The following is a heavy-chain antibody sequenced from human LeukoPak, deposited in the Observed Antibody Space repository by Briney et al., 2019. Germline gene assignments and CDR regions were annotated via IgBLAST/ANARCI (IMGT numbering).Heavy chain of an antibody. V-gene: IGHV1-69*13. CDR2: IIPIFGTA. D-gene: IGHD6-13*01. CDR1: GGTFSSYA. J-gene: IGHJ5*02. Sequence: RASVKVSCKASGGTFSSYAISWVRQAPGQGLEWTGGIIPIFGTANYAQKFQGRVTITADESTSTAYMELSSLRSEDTAVYYCASHSSSWYFGNWFDPWGQGTLVTVSS. CDR3: ASHSSSWYFGNWFDP.